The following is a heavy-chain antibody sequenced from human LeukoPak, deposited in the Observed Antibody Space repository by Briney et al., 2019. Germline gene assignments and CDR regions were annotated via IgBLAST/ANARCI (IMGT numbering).Heavy chain of an antibody. Sequence: SETLSLTCTVSGGSISSYYWSWIRQPPGKGLEWIGYIYYSGSTNYNPSLKSRVTISVDTSKNQFSLKLSSVTAADTAVYYCAREGYTGAFDIWGQGTMVTVSS. J-gene: IGHJ3*02. V-gene: IGHV4-59*12. CDR2: IYYSGST. CDR1: GGSISSYY. D-gene: IGHD2-2*02. CDR3: AREGYTGAFDI.